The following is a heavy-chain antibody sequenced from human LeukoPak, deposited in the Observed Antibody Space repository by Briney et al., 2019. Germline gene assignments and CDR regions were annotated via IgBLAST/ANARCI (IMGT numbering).Heavy chain of an antibody. CDR3: AELGITVIGGV. J-gene: IGHJ6*04. Sequence: GGSLRLSCAASGFTFSSYEMNWVRQAPGKGLEWVSYISSSGSTIYYADSVKGRFTISRDNAKNSLYLQMNSLRAEDTAVYYCAELGITVIGGVWGKGTTVTVSS. CDR1: GFTFSSYE. V-gene: IGHV3-48*03. CDR2: ISSSGSTI. D-gene: IGHD3-10*02.